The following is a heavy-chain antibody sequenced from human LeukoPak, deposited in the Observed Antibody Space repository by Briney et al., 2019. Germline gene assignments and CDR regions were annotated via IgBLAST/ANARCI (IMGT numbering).Heavy chain of an antibody. CDR2: IYYSGTT. D-gene: IGHD3-9*01. Sequence: PSGTLSLTCTVSGVSLSSYYRNWIRHPPGKGLEWIGYIYYSGTTHYNPSLTSRVTISVDTSKNQFSLKLSSVTAADTAVYYCGRGRKCTSGYRVTELGSGYSEYWGQGRLVSVSS. V-gene: IGHV4-59*01. CDR1: GVSLSSYY. CDR3: GRGRKCTSGYRVTELGSGYSEY. J-gene: IGHJ4*02.